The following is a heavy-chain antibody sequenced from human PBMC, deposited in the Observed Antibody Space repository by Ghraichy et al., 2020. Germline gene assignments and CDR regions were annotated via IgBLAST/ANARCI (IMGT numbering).Heavy chain of an antibody. CDR3: ARGGGYSSSWYGIMGWFDP. V-gene: IGHV4-34*01. J-gene: IGHJ5*02. CDR2: INHSGST. Sequence: SETLSLTCTVYGGSFSGYYWSWIRQPPGKGLEWIGEINHSGSTNYNPSLKSRVTISVDTSKNQFSLKLSSVTAADTAVYYCARGGGYSSSWYGIMGWFDPWGQGTLVTVSS. D-gene: IGHD6-13*01. CDR1: GGSFSGYY.